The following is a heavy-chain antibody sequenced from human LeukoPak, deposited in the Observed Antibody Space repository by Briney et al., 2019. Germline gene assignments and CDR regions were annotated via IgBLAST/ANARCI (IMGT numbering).Heavy chain of an antibody. CDR2: IKQDGSEK. V-gene: IGHV3-7*01. Sequence: GGSLRLSCAASGFTFSSYSMNWVRQAPGKGLEWVANIKQDGSEKYYVDSVKGRFTISRDNAKNSLYLQMNSLRAEDTAVYYCARKRGSGAFDIWGQGTMVTVSS. CDR1: GFTFSSYS. CDR3: ARKRGSGAFDI. J-gene: IGHJ3*02.